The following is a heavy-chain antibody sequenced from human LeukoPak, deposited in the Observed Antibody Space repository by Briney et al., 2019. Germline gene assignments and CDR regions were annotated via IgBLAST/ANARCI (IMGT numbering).Heavy chain of an antibody. CDR1: GDSISNSSSY. Sequence: SETLSLTCTVSGDSISNSSSYWDWIRQPPGKGLEWIGSIYYSGGTYNPSLRSRVTIFLDTSKNQISLKLTSVTAADTAVYYCVRSAHLYDAFSIWGQGTMVTVSS. V-gene: IGHV4-39*01. D-gene: IGHD6-19*01. CDR3: VRSAHLYDAFSI. J-gene: IGHJ3*02. CDR2: IYYSGGT.